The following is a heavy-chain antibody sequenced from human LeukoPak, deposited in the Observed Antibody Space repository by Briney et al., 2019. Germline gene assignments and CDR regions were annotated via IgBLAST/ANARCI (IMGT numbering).Heavy chain of an antibody. V-gene: IGHV1-69*04. Sequence: TVKVSCKASGYTFTSYGISWVRQAPGQGLEWMGRIIPTLEIANYAQKFQGRVTITADKSTSTAYMELSSLRPEDTAVYYCARVLSGSWLWFWGQGTLVTVSS. CDR2: IIPTLEIA. J-gene: IGHJ4*02. CDR3: ARVLSGSWLWF. CDR1: GYTFTSYG. D-gene: IGHD5-18*01.